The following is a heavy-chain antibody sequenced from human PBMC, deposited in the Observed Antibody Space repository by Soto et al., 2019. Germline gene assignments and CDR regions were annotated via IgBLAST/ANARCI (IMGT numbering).Heavy chain of an antibody. J-gene: IGHJ6*02. CDR3: ASSAGLCGGDCYYYYYYGMDV. Sequence: SVKVSCKASGGTFSNYAITWVRQAPGQGLEWIGRIIASSGNTNYAQKFQERVTITRDMSTSTAYMELSSLRSEDTAVYYCASSAGLCGGDCYYYYYYGMDVWGQGTTVTVSS. D-gene: IGHD2-21*02. CDR1: GGTFSNYA. V-gene: IGHV1-58*02. CDR2: IIASSGNT.